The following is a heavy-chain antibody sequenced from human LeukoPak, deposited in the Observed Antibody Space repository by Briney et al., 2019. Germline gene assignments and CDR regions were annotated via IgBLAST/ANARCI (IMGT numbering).Heavy chain of an antibody. CDR2: VYHSGST. D-gene: IGHD3-3*01. V-gene: IGHV4-59*01. Sequence: SETLSLTCTVSGGSISSYYWSWIRQPPGKGLEWIGCVYHSGSTNYSPSLKSRVTISVDTSKNQFSLRLSSMTAADTAVYYCARQYDFWSGLFDYWGQGTLVTVSS. J-gene: IGHJ4*02. CDR1: GGSISSYY. CDR3: ARQYDFWSGLFDY.